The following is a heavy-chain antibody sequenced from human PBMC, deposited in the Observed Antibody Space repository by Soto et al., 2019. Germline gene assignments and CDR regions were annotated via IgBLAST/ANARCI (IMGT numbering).Heavy chain of an antibody. CDR2: IIPIFDTA. CDR1: GGTFSSYA. D-gene: IGHD5-12*01. Sequence: QVQLVQSGAAVKKPGSSVKVSCKASGGTFSSYAISWVRQAPGQGLEWMGGIIPIFDTANYARKFQGRVTITADESTSTAYMELSSLRSEDTAVYYCARDVRDGYNPLDYWGQGTLVTVSS. V-gene: IGHV1-69*12. CDR3: ARDVRDGYNPLDY. J-gene: IGHJ4*02.